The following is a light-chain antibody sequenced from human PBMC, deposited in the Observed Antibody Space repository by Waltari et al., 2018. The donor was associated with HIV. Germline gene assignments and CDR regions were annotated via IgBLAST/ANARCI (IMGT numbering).Light chain of an antibody. J-gene: IGLJ3*02. V-gene: IGLV2-11*01. Sequence: QSALTQPRSVSGSPGQSVTISCTGTSSDIGGYNYVSWYQQHPGKAPKLMIYDVSKRPSGVPDRFSGSKSGNTASLTISGLQAEDEADYYCCSYAGSYTFSFGGGTKLTVL. CDR3: CSYAGSYTFS. CDR1: SSDIGGYNY. CDR2: DVS.